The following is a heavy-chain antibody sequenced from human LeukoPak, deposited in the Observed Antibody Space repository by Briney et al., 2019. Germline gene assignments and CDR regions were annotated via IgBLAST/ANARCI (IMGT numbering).Heavy chain of an antibody. J-gene: IGHJ4*02. D-gene: IGHD3-22*01. Sequence: GGSLRLSCAASGFTFSSYEMNWVRQAPGKGLEWVSYISSSGSTIYHADSVKGRFTISRDNSKNTLFLQMNSLRAEDTAVYYCAKDSGPYTSGYYGHWGQGALVTVSS. V-gene: IGHV3-48*03. CDR1: GFTFSSYE. CDR2: ISSSGSTI. CDR3: AKDSGPYTSGYYGH.